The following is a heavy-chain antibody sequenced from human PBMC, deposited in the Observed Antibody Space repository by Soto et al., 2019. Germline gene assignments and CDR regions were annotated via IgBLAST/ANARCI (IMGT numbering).Heavy chain of an antibody. CDR3: ARELKWTRYFDL. J-gene: IGHJ2*01. V-gene: IGHV4-34*01. CDR2: VNHNGST. Sequence: QVQLQQWGAGLLKPSETLSLTCAVYGGSFSDYYWSWIRQPPGKGLEWIGEVNHNGSTNYNPSLKSRVTTSVDTSKNQFSLKLSSVTAADTAVYYCARELKWTRYFDLWGRGTLVTVSS. CDR1: GGSFSDYY. D-gene: IGHD1-26*01.